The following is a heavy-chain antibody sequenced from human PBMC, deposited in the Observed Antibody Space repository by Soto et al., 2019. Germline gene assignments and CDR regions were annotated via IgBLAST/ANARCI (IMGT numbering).Heavy chain of an antibody. D-gene: IGHD3-3*01. V-gene: IGHV4-34*01. CDR3: ARVRTYYDFWSGYYKYYYYGMDV. J-gene: IGHJ6*02. CDR1: GGSFSGYY. Sequence: RSLTCAVYGGSFSGYYWSWIRQPPGKGLEWIGEINHSGSTNYNPSLKSRVTISVDTSKNQFSLKLSSVTAADTAVYYCARVRTYYDFWSGYYKYYYYGMDVWGQGTTVTVSS. CDR2: INHSGST.